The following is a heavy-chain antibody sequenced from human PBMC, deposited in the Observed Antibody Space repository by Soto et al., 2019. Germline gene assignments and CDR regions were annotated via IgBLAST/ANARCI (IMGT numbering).Heavy chain of an antibody. V-gene: IGHV3-23*05. CDR3: AKGTVVVVPALDS. CDR2: LSFTSGIR. Sequence: GGSLRLSCAVSGFTFNNSAINWVRQAPGKGLEWVSTLSFTSGIRNYADSVKGRFTISRDNSKNTIYLQMISLRAEDTAVYYCAKGTVVVVPALDSWGQGTLVTVSS. CDR1: GFTFNNSA. D-gene: IGHD2-21*02. J-gene: IGHJ4*02.